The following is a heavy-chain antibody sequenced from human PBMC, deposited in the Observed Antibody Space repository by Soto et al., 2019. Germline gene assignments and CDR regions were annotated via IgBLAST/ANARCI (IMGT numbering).Heavy chain of an antibody. Sequence: GGSLRLSCSASGFTFSSYAMHWVRQAPGKGLEYVSAISSNGGSTYYADSVKGRLTISRDNSKNTLYLQMSSLRAEDTAVYYCVKVLITMVRGVMGGPFDYWGQGTLVTVSS. D-gene: IGHD3-10*01. J-gene: IGHJ4*02. CDR3: VKVLITMVRGVMGGPFDY. V-gene: IGHV3-64D*06. CDR2: ISSNGGST. CDR1: GFTFSSYA.